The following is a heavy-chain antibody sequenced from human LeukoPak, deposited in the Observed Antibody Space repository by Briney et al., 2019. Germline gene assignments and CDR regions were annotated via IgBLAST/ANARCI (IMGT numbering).Heavy chain of an antibody. V-gene: IGHV3-23*01. J-gene: IGHJ4*02. CDR3: AKTLGGSYLIFDY. D-gene: IGHD1-26*01. CDR1: GLTFSNYA. CDR2: INSGGGST. Sequence: GGSLRLSCAASGLTFSNYAMSWVRQAPGKGLEWVSGINSGGGSTYYADSVKGRFTISRDNSKNTLFVQVNSLRAEDTAIYYCAKTLGGSYLIFDYWGQGTLVTVSS.